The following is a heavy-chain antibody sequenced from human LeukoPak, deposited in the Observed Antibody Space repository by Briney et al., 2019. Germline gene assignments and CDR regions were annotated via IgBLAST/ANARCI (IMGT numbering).Heavy chain of an antibody. J-gene: IGHJ4*02. CDR3: AKDGMVRGVIIDYFDY. Sequence: PGGSLRLSCAASGFTFSSYAMSWVRQAPGKGLEWVSAISGSGGSTYYADSVKGRFTISRDNSKNTLYLQMNSLRAEDTAVYHCAKDGMVRGVIIDYFDYWGQGTLVTVSS. V-gene: IGHV3-23*01. CDR2: ISGSGGST. D-gene: IGHD3-10*01. CDR1: GFTFSSYA.